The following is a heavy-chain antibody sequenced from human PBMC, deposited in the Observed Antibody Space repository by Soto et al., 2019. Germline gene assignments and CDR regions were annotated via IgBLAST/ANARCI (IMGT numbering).Heavy chain of an antibody. CDR1: GFTFSSYT. D-gene: IGHD4-17*01. CDR3: AKDLRPDGVWDFDY. J-gene: IGHJ4*02. V-gene: IGHV3-23*01. CDR2: INSGGRT. Sequence: GGSLRLSCAASGFTFSSYTMNWVRQAPGKGLEWVSGINSGGRTYYADSVKGRFTISRDDSKNTLYLQIISLRAEDTAVYYCAKDLRPDGVWDFDYWGQGALVTVSS.